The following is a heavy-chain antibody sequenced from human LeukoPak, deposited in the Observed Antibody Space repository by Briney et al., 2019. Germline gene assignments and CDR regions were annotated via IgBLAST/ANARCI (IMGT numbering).Heavy chain of an antibody. V-gene: IGHV1-2*02. CDR1: GYRFTDYY. Sequence: ASVKVSCKTSGYRFTDYYMHWVRQAPGQGLEWMGWFKPSNGDTNTAQKFQGRVTMTRDTSISTAYMELSRLTSDDTAVYYCAREGTLAYCGGDCYYYFDYWGQGTLVTVSS. CDR2: FKPSNGDT. CDR3: AREGTLAYCGGDCYYYFDY. D-gene: IGHD2-21*02. J-gene: IGHJ4*02.